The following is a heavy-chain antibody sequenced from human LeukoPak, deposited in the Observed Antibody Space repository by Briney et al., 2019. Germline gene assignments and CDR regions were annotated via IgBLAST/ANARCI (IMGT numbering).Heavy chain of an antibody. D-gene: IGHD3-3*01. CDR1: GGSISSGSYS. CDR3: ARSHGASSYDFWSGYLS. J-gene: IGHJ4*02. Sequence: PSGTLSRTCTVSGGSISSGSYSWGWIRQPPGKGLEWIGSIYYRGSTYYNPSVKSRVTISVDTSKDQFSLWLSSVTAADTAVYYCARSHGASSYDFWSGYLSWGQGTLVTVSS. V-gene: IGHV4-39*01. CDR2: IYYRGST.